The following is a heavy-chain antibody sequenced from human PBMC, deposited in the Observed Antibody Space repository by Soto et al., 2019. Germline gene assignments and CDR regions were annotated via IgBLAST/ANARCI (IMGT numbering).Heavy chain of an antibody. CDR1: GGTFSSYA. Sequence: SVKVSCKASGGTFSSYAISWVRQAPGQGLEWMGGIIPIFGTANYAQKFQGRVTITADESTSTAYMELSSLRSEDTAVYYCARDHPITGTIFLGYYYGMDVWGQGTTVTVSS. J-gene: IGHJ6*02. CDR3: ARDHPITGTIFLGYYYGMDV. D-gene: IGHD1-7*01. V-gene: IGHV1-69*13. CDR2: IIPIFGTA.